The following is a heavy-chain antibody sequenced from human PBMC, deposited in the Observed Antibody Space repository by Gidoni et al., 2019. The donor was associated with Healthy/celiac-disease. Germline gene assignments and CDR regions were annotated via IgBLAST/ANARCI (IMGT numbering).Heavy chain of an antibody. V-gene: IGHV4-34*01. J-gene: IGHJ4*02. D-gene: IGHD1-26*01. CDR1: GASFSGYY. CDR3: ARGRSKVGATKLYYFDY. Sequence: QVQLQQWGAGLLKPSETLSLTCAVYGASFSGYYWSWIRQPPGKGLEWIGEINHSGSTNYNPSLKSRVTISVDTSKNQFSLKLSSVTAADTAVYYCARGRSKVGATKLYYFDYWGQGTLVTVSS. CDR2: INHSGST.